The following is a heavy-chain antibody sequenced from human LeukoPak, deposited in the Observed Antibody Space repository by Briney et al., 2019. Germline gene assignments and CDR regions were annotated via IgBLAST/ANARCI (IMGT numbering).Heavy chain of an antibody. D-gene: IGHD1-26*01. CDR3: ARDPGGSYPYFDY. CDR2: IKQDGSEK. CDR1: GFTFNSYW. Sequence: GGSLRLSCAASGFTFNSYWMSWVRQAPGKGLEWVANIKQDGSEKYYVDSVKGRFTISRDNAKNSLYLQMNSLRAEDTAVYYCARDPGGSYPYFDYWGQGTLVTVSS. V-gene: IGHV3-7*01. J-gene: IGHJ4*02.